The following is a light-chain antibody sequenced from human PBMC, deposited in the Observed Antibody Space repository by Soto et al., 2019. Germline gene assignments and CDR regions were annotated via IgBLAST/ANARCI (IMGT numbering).Light chain of an antibody. CDR3: QQSITYPWT. CDR2: RAS. V-gene: IGKV1-5*03. J-gene: IGKJ1*01. CDR1: QNIDMY. Sequence: DIQMTQSPSTLSASAGDRVTITCRASQNIDMYLAWYQQKPGQAPSLLIYRASSLQSGVPSRFSGSGSGTEFNLTISSLQPDDFPTYYCQQSITYPWTFGQGTKVDIK.